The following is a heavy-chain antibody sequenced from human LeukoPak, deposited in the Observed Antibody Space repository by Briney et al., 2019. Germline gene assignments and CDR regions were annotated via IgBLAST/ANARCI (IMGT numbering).Heavy chain of an antibody. J-gene: IGHJ4*02. CDR1: GFTFSSYS. CDR3: ARDRDGTAYYPLDF. V-gene: IGHV3-21*01. D-gene: IGHD3-22*01. Sequence: KAGGSLRLSCAASGFTFSSYSMNWVRQAPGKGLEWVSFISGSSSSINYADSVKGRFTISRDNAKNSLYLQMNSLRAEDTAVYYCARDRDGTAYYPLDFRGQGTLVTVSS. CDR2: ISGSSSSI.